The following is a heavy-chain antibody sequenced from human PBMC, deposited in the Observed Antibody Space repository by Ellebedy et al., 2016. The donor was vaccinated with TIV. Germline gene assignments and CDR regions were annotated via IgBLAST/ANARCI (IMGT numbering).Heavy chain of an antibody. CDR1: GYTFTGYY. Sequence: SVKVSCXASGYTFTGYYMHWVRQAPGQGLEWMGGIIPIFGTANYAQKFQGRVTITADESTSTAYMELSSLRSEDTAVYYCARDGTGGRYSSGWHEYWYFDLWGRGTLVTVSS. CDR2: IIPIFGTA. D-gene: IGHD6-19*01. CDR3: ARDGTGGRYSSGWHEYWYFDL. V-gene: IGHV1-69*13. J-gene: IGHJ2*01.